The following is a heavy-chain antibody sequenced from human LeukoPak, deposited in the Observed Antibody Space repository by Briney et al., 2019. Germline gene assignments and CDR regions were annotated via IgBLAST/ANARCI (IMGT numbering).Heavy chain of an antibody. CDR1: GFTFSSYA. Sequence: GGSLRLSCAASGFTFSSYAMSWVRQAPGKGLEWVSAISGSGGSTYYADSVKGRFTISRDNSKNTLYLQMNSLRAEDTAVYYCAKDPGRYCSGGSCYYPLYWGQGTLVTVSS. J-gene: IGHJ4*02. CDR2: ISGSGGST. CDR3: AKDPGRYCSGGSCYYPLY. V-gene: IGHV3-23*01. D-gene: IGHD2-15*01.